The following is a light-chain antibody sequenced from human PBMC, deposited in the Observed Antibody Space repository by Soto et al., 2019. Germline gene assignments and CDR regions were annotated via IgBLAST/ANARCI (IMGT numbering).Light chain of an antibody. J-gene: IGLJ3*02. CDR2: EVR. CDR1: MRDVGAYNL. Sequence: QSALTQPASVSGSPGQSITISCAGTMRDVGAYNLVSWYQQHPGRAPQLIIYEVRNRPSGISTRFSGSKSGNTASLTISDLQAEDEALYYCSSYKFSTTLRVFGGGTKLTVL. CDR3: SSYKFSTTLRV. V-gene: IGLV2-14*01.